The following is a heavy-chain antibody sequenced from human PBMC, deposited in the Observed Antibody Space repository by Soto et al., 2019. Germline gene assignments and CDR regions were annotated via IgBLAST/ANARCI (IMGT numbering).Heavy chain of an antibody. CDR1: GGSISSADYH. J-gene: IGHJ3*02. V-gene: IGHV4-30-4*01. D-gene: IGHD3-10*01. CDR3: ARARWGGAFDI. CDR2: FSYSGST. Sequence: SETLSLAYTVSGGSISSADYHWSWIRQPPGKGLEWIGYFSYSGSTYYNPSLKSRVTISVDTSKNQFSLKLSSVTAADTAVYYCARARWGGAFDIWGQGTMVT.